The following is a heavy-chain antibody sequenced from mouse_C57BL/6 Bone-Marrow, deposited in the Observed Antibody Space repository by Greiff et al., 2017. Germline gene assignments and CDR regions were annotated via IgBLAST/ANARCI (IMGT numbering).Heavy chain of an antibody. Sequence: VQLQQPGAELVKPGASVKMSCKASGYTFTSYWITWVKQRPGQGLEWIGDIYPGSGSTNYNEKFKSKATLTVDTSSSTAYMQLSSLTSEDSAVYYCAREGLTTGVARGYFDYWGQGTTLTVSS. J-gene: IGHJ2*01. V-gene: IGHV1-55*01. D-gene: IGHD1-1*01. CDR2: IYPGSGST. CDR1: GYTFTSYW. CDR3: AREGLTTGVARGYFDY.